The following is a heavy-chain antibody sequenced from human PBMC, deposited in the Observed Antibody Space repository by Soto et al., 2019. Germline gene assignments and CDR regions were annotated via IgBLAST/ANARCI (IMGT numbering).Heavy chain of an antibody. CDR3: ARGGYFDWFNWLDP. Sequence: SETLSLTCTVSGGSISSGGYYWSWIRQHPGKGLEWIGYIYYSGSTYYNPSLKSRVTISVDTSKNQFSLKLSSVTAADTAVYYCARGGYFDWFNWLDPWGQGTLVTVSS. J-gene: IGHJ5*02. D-gene: IGHD3-9*01. V-gene: IGHV4-31*03. CDR1: GGSISSGGYY. CDR2: IYYSGST.